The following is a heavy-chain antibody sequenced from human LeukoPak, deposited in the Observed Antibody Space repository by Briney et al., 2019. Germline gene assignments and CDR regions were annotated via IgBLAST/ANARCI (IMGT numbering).Heavy chain of an antibody. J-gene: IGHJ4*02. V-gene: IGHV3-7*01. CDR3: ARDWYYYDSSGYYYTSFDY. D-gene: IGHD3-22*01. CDR1: GFTFSSYW. CDR2: IKKDGTEK. Sequence: GGSLRLSCAASGFTFSSYWMSWVRQAPGKGLEWVANIKKDGTEKKYVDSVKGRFTISRDNAKNSLYLQMNSLRAEDTALYYCARDWYYYDSSGYYYTSFDYWGQGTLVTVSS.